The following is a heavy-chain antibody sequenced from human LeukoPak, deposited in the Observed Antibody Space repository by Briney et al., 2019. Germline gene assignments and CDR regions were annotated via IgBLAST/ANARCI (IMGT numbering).Heavy chain of an antibody. J-gene: IGHJ4*02. CDR1: GYNFTGYY. CDR3: ARASKSVVRFLEWTPIDY. Sequence: ASVKVSCKASGYNFTGYYLHWVRQAPGQGLEWMGWINPNTGGTNYAQKFQGRVTMTRDTSISTAYMELSRLRSDDTAVYYCARASKSVVRFLEWTPIDYWGQGTLVTVSS. D-gene: IGHD3-3*01. CDR2: INPNTGGT. V-gene: IGHV1-2*02.